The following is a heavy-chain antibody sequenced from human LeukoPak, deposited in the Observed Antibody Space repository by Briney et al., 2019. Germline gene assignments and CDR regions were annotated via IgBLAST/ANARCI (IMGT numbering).Heavy chain of an antibody. Sequence: ASVKVSCKASGYTFTSYAMNWVRQAPGQGLESMGWINTNTGNPTYAQGFTGRFVFSLDTSVSTAYLQISSLKAEDTAVYYCARGLLSPYCSSTSCYGPDWPGYFDYWGQGTLVTVSS. V-gene: IGHV7-4-1*02. CDR2: INTNTGNP. CDR3: ARGLLSPYCSSTSCYGPDWPGYFDY. D-gene: IGHD2-2*01. CDR1: GYTFTSYA. J-gene: IGHJ4*02.